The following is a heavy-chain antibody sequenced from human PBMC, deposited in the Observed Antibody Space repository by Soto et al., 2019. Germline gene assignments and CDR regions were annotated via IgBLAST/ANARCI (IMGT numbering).Heavy chain of an antibody. Sequence: GGSLRLSCVASGFSLSSYTMNWVRQAPGKGLEWVSGVSGNGGNTYYADSVKGRFSISRDNSKNTLYLQLNSLRAEDTAIYYCAKDRMGASGWFDPWGQGTPVTVSS. D-gene: IGHD1-26*01. J-gene: IGHJ5*02. CDR3: AKDRMGASGWFDP. V-gene: IGHV3-23*01. CDR2: VSGNGGNT. CDR1: GFSLSSYT.